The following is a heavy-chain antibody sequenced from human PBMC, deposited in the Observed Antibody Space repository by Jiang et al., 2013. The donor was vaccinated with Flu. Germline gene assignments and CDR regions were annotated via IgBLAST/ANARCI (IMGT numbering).Heavy chain of an antibody. CDR3: ATLAKLVAESGDC. CDR2: IKSKSDGGTA. D-gene: IGHD2-21*01. J-gene: IGHJ4*02. V-gene: IGHV3-15*06. Sequence: VQLLESGGGLVKPGRSLRLSCVASGFAFSDAWMSWVRQAPGKGLEWVGLIKSKSDGGTAHFAAPVKGRFTIARDDSKNTVFLHMNGLKTEDTGVYYCATLAKLVAESGDCWGQGSLVTVSS. CDR1: GFAFSDAW.